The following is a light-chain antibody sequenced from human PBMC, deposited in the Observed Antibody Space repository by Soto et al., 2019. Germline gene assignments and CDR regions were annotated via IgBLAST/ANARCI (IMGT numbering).Light chain of an antibody. J-gene: IGKJ3*01. CDR3: QQRSNGSPETT. CDR1: QSVGSY. CDR2: DAS. Sequence: EIVLTQSPDTLSLSPGEKATLSCRDSQSVGSYLAWYQQKPGQGPRLLIYDASNRATGIPSRFSGSGSGTDLTITISILKAKDFALYNCQQRSNGSPETTCGVGTKVDIK. V-gene: IGKV3-11*01.